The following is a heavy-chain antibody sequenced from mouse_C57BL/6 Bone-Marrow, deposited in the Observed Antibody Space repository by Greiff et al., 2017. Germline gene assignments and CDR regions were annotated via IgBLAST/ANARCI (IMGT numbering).Heavy chain of an antibody. CDR2: ISDGGSYT. J-gene: IGHJ1*03. V-gene: IGHV5-4*01. Sequence: EVQLVEPGGGLVKPGGSLKLSCAASGFTFSSYAMSWVRQTPEQRLEWVATISDGGSYTYYPDNVKGRFTISRDNAKNNPYLQMSHLKSEDKAMYYCARGRTIVTYWYFDVWGTGTTVTVSS. D-gene: IGHD2-5*01. CDR3: ARGRTIVTYWYFDV. CDR1: GFTFSSYA.